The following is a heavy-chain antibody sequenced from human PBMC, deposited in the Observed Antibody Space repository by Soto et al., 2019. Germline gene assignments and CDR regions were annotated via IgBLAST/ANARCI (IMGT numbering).Heavy chain of an antibody. CDR3: AIGFLIRFVY. CDR1: GFTFDDYA. D-gene: IGHD3-16*01. V-gene: IGHV3-9*01. Sequence: EVQLVESGGGLVQPGRSLRLSCAASGFTFDDYAMHWVRQAPGKGLEWVSGISWNSGSIGYADSVKGRFTISRDNAKNSLYLQMNSLRAEDTALFCCAIGFLIRFVYWGQGTLVTVSS. CDR2: ISWNSGSI. J-gene: IGHJ4*02.